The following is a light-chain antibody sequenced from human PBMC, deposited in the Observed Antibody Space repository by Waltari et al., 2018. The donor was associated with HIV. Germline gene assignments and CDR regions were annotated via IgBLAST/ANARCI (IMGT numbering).Light chain of an antibody. J-gene: IGKJ2*01. Sequence: EVVMTQSPVTLSVSPGERVTLSCRASQSIASNLAWYQQKPGQAPRLLISGASTRATGLPARFSGSGSGTEFTLTISSLQSEDFAVYYCQQYNNWPPNTFGQGTKLEIK. CDR1: QSIASN. CDR3: QQYNNWPPNT. V-gene: IGKV3-15*01. CDR2: GAS.